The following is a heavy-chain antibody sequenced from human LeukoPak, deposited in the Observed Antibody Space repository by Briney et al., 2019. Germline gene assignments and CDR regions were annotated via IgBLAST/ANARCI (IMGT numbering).Heavy chain of an antibody. CDR2: IYYSGGS. V-gene: IGHV4-59*12. Sequence: GSLRLSCAASGFTFSDYYMSWIRQAPGKGLEWIGSIYYSGGSQYNPSLKSRLTISVDPSKNQFSLQLSSVTAADTAVYYCARENSPEAFDFWGQGRMVIVSS. D-gene: IGHD1-14*01. J-gene: IGHJ3*01. CDR3: ARENSPEAFDF. CDR1: GFTFSDYY.